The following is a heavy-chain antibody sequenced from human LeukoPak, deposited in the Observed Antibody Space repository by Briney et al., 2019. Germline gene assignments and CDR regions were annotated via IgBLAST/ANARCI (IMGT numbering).Heavy chain of an antibody. J-gene: IGHJ3*02. D-gene: IGHD3-10*01. V-gene: IGHV1-69*13. CDR2: VIPIFCTA. Sequence: SVKVSCKASGGTFSSYAISWVRHGPGPGLELMGGVIPIFCTANYAQKFQGRVTITADESTSTAYMEPSSLRSEDTAVYYCAGDSPSSHYYGSGSYYGDAFDIWGQGTMVTVSS. CDR3: AGDSPSSHYYGSGSYYGDAFDI. CDR1: GGTFSSYA.